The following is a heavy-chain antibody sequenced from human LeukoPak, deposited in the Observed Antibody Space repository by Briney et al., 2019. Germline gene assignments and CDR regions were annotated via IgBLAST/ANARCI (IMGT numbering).Heavy chain of an antibody. J-gene: IGHJ3*02. Sequence: GGSLRLSCAASGFTFSNYAMSWVRQAPGKGLEWVSVISGSGGSTYYADSVKGRFTISRDNSKNTLYLQMNSLRAEDTAVYYCAKGNGYSSSWYDAFDIWGQGTMVTVSS. CDR1: GFTFSNYA. D-gene: IGHD6-13*01. V-gene: IGHV3-23*01. CDR3: AKGNGYSSSWYDAFDI. CDR2: ISGSGGST.